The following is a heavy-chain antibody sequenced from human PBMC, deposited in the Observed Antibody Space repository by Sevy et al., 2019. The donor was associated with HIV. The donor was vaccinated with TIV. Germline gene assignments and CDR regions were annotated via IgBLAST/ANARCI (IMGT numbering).Heavy chain of an antibody. CDR2: IRYDGSNK. D-gene: IGHD3-3*01. Sequence: GGSLRLSCAASGFTFSSYGMHWVRQDPGKGLEWVAFIRYDGSNKYYADSVKGRFTISRDNSKNTLYLQMNSLRAEDTAVYYCAKDRDFWSGSPGGYWGQGTLVTVSS. CDR1: GFTFSSYG. J-gene: IGHJ4*02. CDR3: AKDRDFWSGSPGGY. V-gene: IGHV3-30*02.